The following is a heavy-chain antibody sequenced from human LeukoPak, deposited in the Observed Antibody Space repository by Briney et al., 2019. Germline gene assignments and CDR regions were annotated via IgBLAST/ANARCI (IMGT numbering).Heavy chain of an antibody. CDR2: IYSGGTT. D-gene: IGHD6-19*01. Sequence: PGGSLRLSCAASGFTVSGNYMSWVRQAPGRGLEGVSVIYSGGTTDYADSVKGRFTISRDNSNNTLYLQMNNLRAEDTAVYYCARSASSGWYSFDYWGQGALIPVSS. CDR3: ARSASSGWYSFDY. V-gene: IGHV3-66*02. CDR1: GFTVSGNY. J-gene: IGHJ4*02.